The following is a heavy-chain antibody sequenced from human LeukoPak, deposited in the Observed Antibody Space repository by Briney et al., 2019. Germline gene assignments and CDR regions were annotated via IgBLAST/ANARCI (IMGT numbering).Heavy chain of an antibody. J-gene: IGHJ4*02. D-gene: IGHD3-10*01. V-gene: IGHV1-46*01. CDR2: INPGGGST. CDR1: GYTFTSYY. Sequence: ASVKVSCKASGYTFTSYYMHWVRQAPGQGLEWMGIINPGGGSTSYAQKFQGRVTMTRDTSTSTVYMELSSLRSEDTAVYYCARDRDYYGSGSYQAPDYWGQGTLVTVSS. CDR3: ARDRDYYGSGSYQAPDY.